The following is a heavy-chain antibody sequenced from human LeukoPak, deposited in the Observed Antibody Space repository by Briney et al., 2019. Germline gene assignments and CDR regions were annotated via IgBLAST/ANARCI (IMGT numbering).Heavy chain of an antibody. CDR1: GGSISSYY. J-gene: IGHJ3*02. CDR2: NHYSGNT. CDR3: ARDQEAAAGIPPWAFDI. Sequence: SETLSLTCTVSGGSISSYYWSWIRQPPGKGLEWIGNNHYSGNTNYNPSLKSRVTISVDTSKKQFSLKLSSVTAADTAVYYCARDQEAAAGIPPWAFDIWGQGTMVTVSS. D-gene: IGHD6-13*01. V-gene: IGHV4-59*01.